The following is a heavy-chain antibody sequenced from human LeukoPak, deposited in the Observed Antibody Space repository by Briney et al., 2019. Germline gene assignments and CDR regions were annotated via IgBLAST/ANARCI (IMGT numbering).Heavy chain of an antibody. D-gene: IGHD1-26*01. CDR3: AKGQYSGTYYGNDC. CDR2: ISAYNGNR. Sequence: ASVKVSCKASGYTFTSYGISWVRLAPGHGLEWMGWISAYNGNRKYEKKLQGRVTMTTDTATSTAYMELSSLRADDTAVYYCAKGQYSGTYYGNDCWGQGTLVTVSS. J-gene: IGHJ4*02. CDR1: GYTFTSYG. V-gene: IGHV1-18*01.